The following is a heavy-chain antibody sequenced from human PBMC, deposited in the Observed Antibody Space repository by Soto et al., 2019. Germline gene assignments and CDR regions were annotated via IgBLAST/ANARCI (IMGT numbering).Heavy chain of an antibody. CDR3: ARERSPYCSSTSCYRYYYYMDV. CDR2: IYYSGST. CDR1: GGSISSGCYY. Sequence: PSETLSLTCTVSGGSISSGCYYWSWIRQHPGKGLEWIGYIYYSGSTYYNPSLKSRVTISVDTSKNQFSLKLSSVTAADTAVYYCARERSPYCSSTSCYRYYYYMDVWGKGTTVTVSS. V-gene: IGHV4-31*03. J-gene: IGHJ6*03. D-gene: IGHD2-2*01.